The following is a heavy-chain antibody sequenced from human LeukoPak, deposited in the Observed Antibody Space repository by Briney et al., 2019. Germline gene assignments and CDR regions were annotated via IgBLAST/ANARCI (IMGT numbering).Heavy chain of an antibody. CDR3: ARDGGGYNPRRAFDI. CDR2: VGTAGDS. Sequence: PGGSLRLSCAASGFILSSNDMHWVRQTTGKRLEWVAIVGTAGDSYYADSVKGRFSISRENAKNSFYLQMNSLRAGDTAVYYCARDGGGYNPRRAFDIWGQGTMVTVSS. CDR1: GFILSSND. V-gene: IGHV3-13*01. J-gene: IGHJ3*02. D-gene: IGHD5-24*01.